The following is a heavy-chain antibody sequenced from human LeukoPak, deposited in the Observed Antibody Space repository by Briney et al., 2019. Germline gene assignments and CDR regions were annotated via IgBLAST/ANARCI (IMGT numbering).Heavy chain of an antibody. D-gene: IGHD2-15*01. CDR2: IYYSGST. J-gene: IGHJ4*02. CDR1: GGSISSYY. V-gene: IGHV4-59*01. CDR3: ARVSSGVYFDY. Sequence: PSETLSLTCTVSGGSISSYYWSWLRQPPGKGLELIGYIYYSGSTNYNPSLKSRVTISVDTSKNQFSLKLSSVTAADTAVYYCARVSSGVYFDYWGPGTLVTVSS.